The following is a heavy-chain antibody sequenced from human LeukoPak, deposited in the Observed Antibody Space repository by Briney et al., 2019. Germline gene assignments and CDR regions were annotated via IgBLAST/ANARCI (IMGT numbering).Heavy chain of an antibody. V-gene: IGHV3-30*18. CDR3: AKDRVEDSSGYDGGY. J-gene: IGHJ4*02. D-gene: IGHD3-22*01. Sequence: PGGSLRLSCAASGFTFSSYGMHWVRQAPGKGLEWVAVISYDGSNKYYADSVKGRFTISRDNSKNTLYLQMNSLRAEDTAVYYCAKDRVEDSSGYDGGYWGQGTLVTVSS. CDR1: GFTFSSYG. CDR2: ISYDGSNK.